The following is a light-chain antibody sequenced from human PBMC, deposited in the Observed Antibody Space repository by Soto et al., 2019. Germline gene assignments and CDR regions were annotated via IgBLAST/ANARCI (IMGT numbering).Light chain of an antibody. Sequence: EIVLTQSPATLSLYPGERATLSCRASRSFASSYLAWYQHKPGQAPRLLIYAASSRATGIPDRFIGSGSGTDFTLTISRLEPDDSAVYYCHHYDSSPPYTFGHGTKLEI. CDR1: RSFASSY. CDR3: HHYDSSPPYT. J-gene: IGKJ2*01. V-gene: IGKV3-20*01. CDR2: AAS.